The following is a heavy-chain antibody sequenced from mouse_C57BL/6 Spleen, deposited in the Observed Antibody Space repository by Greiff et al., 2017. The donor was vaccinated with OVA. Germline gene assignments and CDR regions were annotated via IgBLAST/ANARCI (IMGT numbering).Heavy chain of an antibody. CDR3: TRDLLLRSNAMDY. D-gene: IGHD1-1*01. V-gene: IGHV5-9-1*02. J-gene: IGHJ4*01. Sequence: DVMLVESGEGLVKPGGSLKLSCAASGFTFSSYAMSWVRQTPEKRLEWVAYISSGGDYIYYADTVKGRFTISRDNARNTLYLQMSSLKSEDTAMYYCTRDLLLRSNAMDYWGQGTSVTVSS. CDR1: GFTFSSYA. CDR2: ISSGGDYI.